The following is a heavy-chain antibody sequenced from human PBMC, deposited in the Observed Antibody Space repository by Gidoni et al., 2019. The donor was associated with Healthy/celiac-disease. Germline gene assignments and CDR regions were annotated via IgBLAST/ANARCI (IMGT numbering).Heavy chain of an antibody. CDR1: GGSISSGSYY. Sequence: QVQLQESGPGLVQPSQTLSLTCPVSGGSISSGSYYWSWIRQPAGKGLEWIGRIHTSGSTNYNPSLKSRVTMSVDTSKNQFSLKLSSVTAADTAVYYCARLAPLPGTNYYYYYMDVWGKGTTVTVSS. CDR2: IHTSGST. D-gene: IGHD2-2*01. CDR3: ARLAPLPGTNYYYYYMDV. J-gene: IGHJ6*03. V-gene: IGHV4-61*02.